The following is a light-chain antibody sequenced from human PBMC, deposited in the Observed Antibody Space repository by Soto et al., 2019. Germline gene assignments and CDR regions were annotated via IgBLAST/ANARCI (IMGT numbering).Light chain of an antibody. CDR2: VTS. V-gene: IGKV3-20*01. CDR1: QTIGRNY. CDR3: QQYANSPLLT. Sequence: EIVLTQSPGTLSLSPGETATLSCRASQTIGRNYLAWYQQKPGQAPRLLIFVTSTRATGIPDRFSGSGSGTDFTLSISRLEPEDVAVYYCQQYANSPLLTFGGGTKVEIK. J-gene: IGKJ4*01.